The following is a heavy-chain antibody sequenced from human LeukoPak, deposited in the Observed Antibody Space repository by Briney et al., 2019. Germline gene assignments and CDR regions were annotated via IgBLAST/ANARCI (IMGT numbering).Heavy chain of an antibody. CDR3: ARDPGGHCDGHSCWGSRIDP. CDR1: DGSISSYY. D-gene: IGHD2-15*01. V-gene: IGHV4-59*12. Sequence: SETLSLTCNISDGSISSYYWSWIRQPPGKGLEWIGYIYYSGTTNYNPSLKTRVTVSIDTSKNQFSLRLTSVTAADTAVYYCARDPGGHCDGHSCWGSRIDPWGQGTLVTVSS. J-gene: IGHJ5*02. CDR2: IYYSGTT.